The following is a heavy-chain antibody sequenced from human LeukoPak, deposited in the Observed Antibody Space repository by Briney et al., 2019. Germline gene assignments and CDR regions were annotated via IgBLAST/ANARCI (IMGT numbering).Heavy chain of an antibody. CDR2: IIPILGIA. V-gene: IGHV1-69*02. D-gene: IGHD3-22*01. CDR1: GVTFSSYT. Sequence: SVKVSCKASGVTFSSYTISWVRQAPGQGLEWMGRIIPILGIANYAQKFQGRVTMTRDTSTSTVYMELSSLRSEDTAVYYCARGGYYDSSGRGDYWGQGTLVTVSS. CDR3: ARGGYYDSSGRGDY. J-gene: IGHJ4*02.